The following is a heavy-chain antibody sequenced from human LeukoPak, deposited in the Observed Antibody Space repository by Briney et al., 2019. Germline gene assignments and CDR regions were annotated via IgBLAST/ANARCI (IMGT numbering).Heavy chain of an antibody. CDR1: GFTFSSYT. CDR3: AKNPWGDVSGAYDN. D-gene: IGHD5-12*01. J-gene: IGHJ4*02. Sequence: GGSLRLSCAASGFTFSSYTMKWVRQAPGKGLEWISFISASGSAILYADSVKGRFTISRDTSKNTLYLQMSSLTAEDTAVYYCAKNPWGDVSGAYDNWGQGTLVAVSS. CDR2: ISASGSAI. V-gene: IGHV3-48*01.